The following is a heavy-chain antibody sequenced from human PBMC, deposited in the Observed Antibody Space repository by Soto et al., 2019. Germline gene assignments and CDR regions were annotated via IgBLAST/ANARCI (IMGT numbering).Heavy chain of an antibody. CDR1: GGTFSSYA. V-gene: IGHV1-69*13. CDR2: IIPIFGTA. D-gene: IGHD2-2*02. CDR3: ARDLDIVVVPAAIPRPYYYYYGMDV. J-gene: IGHJ6*02. Sequence: GAPVKVSCKASGGTFSSYAISWVRQAPGQGLEWMGGIIPIFGTANYAQKFQGRVTITADESTSTAYMELSSLRSEDTAVYYCARDLDIVVVPAAIPRPYYYYYGMDVWGQGTTVTVSS.